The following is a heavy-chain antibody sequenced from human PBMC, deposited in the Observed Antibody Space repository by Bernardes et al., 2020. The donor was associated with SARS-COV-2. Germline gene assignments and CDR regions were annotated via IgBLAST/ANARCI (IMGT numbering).Heavy chain of an antibody. Sequence: GESLKISCKGSGYSFTSYWIGWVRQMPGKGLEWMGIIYPGDSDTRYSPSFQGQVTISADKSISTAYLQWSSLKASDTAMYYCARHTYYYGSGSYYKGGMDVWGQGTTVTVSS. CDR2: IYPGDSDT. J-gene: IGHJ6*02. CDR1: GYSFTSYW. V-gene: IGHV5-51*01. CDR3: ARHTYYYGSGSYYKGGMDV. D-gene: IGHD3-10*01.